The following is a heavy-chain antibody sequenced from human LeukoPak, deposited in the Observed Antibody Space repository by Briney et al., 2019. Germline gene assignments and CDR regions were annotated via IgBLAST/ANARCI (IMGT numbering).Heavy chain of an antibody. J-gene: IGHJ4*02. CDR1: GGSISSSSYY. V-gene: IGHV4-39*07. CDR2: INHSGST. D-gene: IGHD3-16*02. Sequence: SETLSLTCTVSGGSISSSSYYWSWIRQPPGKGLEWIGEINHSGSTNYNPSLKSRVTISVDTSKNQSSLKLSSVTAADTAVYYRARSRAYRYYFDYWGQGTLVTVSS. CDR3: ARSRAYRYYFDY.